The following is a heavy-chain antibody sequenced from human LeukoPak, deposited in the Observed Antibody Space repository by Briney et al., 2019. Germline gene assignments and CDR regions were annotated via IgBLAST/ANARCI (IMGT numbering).Heavy chain of an antibody. J-gene: IGHJ5*02. D-gene: IGHD2-2*01. CDR3: ARLEVVPAASNNWFDP. CDR1: GGSISSYY. CDR2: IYYSGST. Sequence: EPSETLSLTCTVSGGSISSYYWSWIRQPPGKGLEWIGYIYYSGSTNYNPSLKSRVTISVDTSKNQFSLKLSSVTAADTAVYYCARLEVVPAASNNWFDPWGQGTLFTVSS. V-gene: IGHV4-59*08.